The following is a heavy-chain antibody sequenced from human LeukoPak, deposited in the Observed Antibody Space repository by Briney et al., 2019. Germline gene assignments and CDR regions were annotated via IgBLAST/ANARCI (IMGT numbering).Heavy chain of an antibody. D-gene: IGHD6-19*01. CDR3: AKAWQWLGAFDY. CDR1: GFTFDDYA. J-gene: IGHJ4*02. Sequence: PGGSLRLSCAASGFTFDDYAMHWVRQAPGKGLEWVSSISWDSGIIRYADSIKGRFTISRDNAKNSLYPQMNSLRAEDTALYFCAKAWQWLGAFDYWGQGTPVTVSS. CDR2: ISWDSGII. V-gene: IGHV3-9*01.